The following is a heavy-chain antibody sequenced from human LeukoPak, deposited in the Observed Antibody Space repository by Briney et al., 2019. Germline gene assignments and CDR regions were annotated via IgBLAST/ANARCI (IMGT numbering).Heavy chain of an antibody. J-gene: IGHJ4*02. Sequence: SETLSLTCTVSGGSISSYYWSWIRQPPGKGLEWIGYIYYSGSTNYNPSLKSRVTISVDTSKNQFSLKLSSVTAADTAVYYCAHLHYDYVWGSYRYTFDYWGQGTLVTVPS. CDR2: IYYSGST. CDR1: GGSISSYY. V-gene: IGHV4-59*01. D-gene: IGHD3-16*02. CDR3: AHLHYDYVWGSYRYTFDY.